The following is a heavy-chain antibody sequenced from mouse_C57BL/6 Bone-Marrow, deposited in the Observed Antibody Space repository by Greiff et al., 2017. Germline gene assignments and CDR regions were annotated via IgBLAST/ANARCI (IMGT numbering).Heavy chain of an antibody. CDR2: IDPEDGET. J-gene: IGHJ1*03. D-gene: IGHD1-1*01. Sequence: VQLKQSGAELVKPGASVKLSCTASGFNIKDYYMHWVKQRTEQGLEWIGRIDPEDGETKYAPKFQGKATITEDTSSHPAYLQLSSLTSEDTAVYYCALITTAFDVWGTGTTVTVSS. CDR3: ALITTAFDV. CDR1: GFNIKDYY. V-gene: IGHV14-2*01.